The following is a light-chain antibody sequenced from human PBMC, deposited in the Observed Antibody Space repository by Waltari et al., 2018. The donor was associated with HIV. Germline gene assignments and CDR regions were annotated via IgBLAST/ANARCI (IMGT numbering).Light chain of an antibody. CDR3: SSYTSSSTFWV. Sequence: QSALTQPASVSGSPGQSITISCTGPSRNVGVYNYVSWYQQHPGKAPKLMIYDVSNRPSGVSNRFSGSKSGNTASLTISGLQAEDEADYYCSSYTSSSTFWVFGGGTKLTVL. V-gene: IGLV2-14*03. CDR1: SRNVGVYNY. CDR2: DVS. J-gene: IGLJ3*02.